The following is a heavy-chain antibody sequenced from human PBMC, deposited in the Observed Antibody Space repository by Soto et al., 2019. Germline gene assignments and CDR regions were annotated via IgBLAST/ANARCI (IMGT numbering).Heavy chain of an antibody. CDR3: ARDRSDGSYGQMYFVS. J-gene: IGHJ4*02. D-gene: IGHD2-15*01. CDR2: ISYDGSNK. Sequence: PGGSLRLSCAASGFTFSSYAMHWVRQAPGKGLEWVAVISYDGSNKYYADSVKGRFTISRDNSKNTLYLQMNSLRAEDTAVYYCARDRSDGSYGQMYFVSRGEGPLVTV. CDR1: GFTFSSYA. V-gene: IGHV3-30-3*01.